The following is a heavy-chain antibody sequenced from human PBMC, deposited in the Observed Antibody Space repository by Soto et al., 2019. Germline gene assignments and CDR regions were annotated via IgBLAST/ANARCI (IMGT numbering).Heavy chain of an antibody. Sequence: PGGSLRLSCAASGFAFSSHYMSWVRQAPGKGLEWVSVINSGGSTYYADSVKGRFTISRDHSRNTLYLQMNSLRVEDTAVYYCAREVFCSSSSCQVRYGMDVWGQGTTVTVSS. V-gene: IGHV3-53*01. CDR3: AREVFCSSSSCQVRYGMDV. CDR2: INSGGST. J-gene: IGHJ6*02. CDR1: GFAFSSHY. D-gene: IGHD2-2*01.